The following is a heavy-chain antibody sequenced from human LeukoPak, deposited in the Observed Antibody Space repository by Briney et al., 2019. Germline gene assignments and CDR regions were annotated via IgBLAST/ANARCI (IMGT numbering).Heavy chain of an antibody. CDR2: ISGSGGST. J-gene: IGHJ4*02. V-gene: IGHV3-23*01. CDR3: ARVRSPPITIFDY. Sequence: GGSLRLSCAASGFTFSSYAMSWVRQAPGKGLEWVSAISGSGGSTYYADSVKGRFTISRDNSKNTLYLQMNSLRAEDTAVYYRARVRSPPITIFDYWGQGTLVTVSS. CDR1: GFTFSSYA. D-gene: IGHD3-3*01.